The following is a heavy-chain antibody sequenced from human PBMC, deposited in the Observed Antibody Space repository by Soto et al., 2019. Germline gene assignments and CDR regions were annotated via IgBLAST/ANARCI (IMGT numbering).Heavy chain of an antibody. CDR2: IYYSGST. CDR3: FRDRSMEYQDSRGSYGMDV. J-gene: IGHJ6*02. V-gene: IGHV4-30-4*01. Sequence: PSETLSLTCTVSGGSISSGDYYWSWIRQPPGKGLEWIGYIYYSGSTYYNPSLKSRVTISVDTSQNQFSLKLSSVTAAESDVYKCFRDRSMEYQDSRGSYGMDVWGQGTTVTV. CDR1: GGSISSGDYY. D-gene: IGHD2-2*01.